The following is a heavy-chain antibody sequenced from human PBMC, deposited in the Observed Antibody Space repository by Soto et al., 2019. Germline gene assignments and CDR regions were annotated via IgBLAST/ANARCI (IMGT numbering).Heavy chain of an antibody. Sequence: SETLSLTCAVYGGAFRGYYWSWIRQPPGKGLEWLGEINDSGSTNYNPSLKSRITISLDTSKREISLRLSSVTAADTAVYYCARGRGRYCSGESCYPFGPWGQGALVTAPQ. CDR1: GGAFRGYY. V-gene: IGHV4-34*01. CDR2: INDSGST. CDR3: ARGRGRYCSGESCYPFGP. J-gene: IGHJ5*02. D-gene: IGHD2-15*01.